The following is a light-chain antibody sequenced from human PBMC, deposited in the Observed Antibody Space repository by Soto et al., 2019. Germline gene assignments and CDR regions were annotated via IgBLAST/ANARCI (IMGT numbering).Light chain of an antibody. J-gene: IGLJ2*01. V-gene: IGLV2-8*01. CDR1: SSDVGGYQY. CDR2: AVN. CDR3: CAYAGLNNVL. Sequence: QSALTQPPSASGSPGQSVTISCTGTSSDVGGYQYVSWFQQKSGKAPKLIIYAVNERPSGVPDRFFGSKSDNTASLTVSGLQAEDEAEYYCCAYAGLNNVLFGGWTKLTVL.